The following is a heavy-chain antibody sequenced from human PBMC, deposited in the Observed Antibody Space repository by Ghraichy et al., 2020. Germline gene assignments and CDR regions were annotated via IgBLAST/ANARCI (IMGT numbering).Heavy chain of an antibody. Sequence: GGSLRLSCAASGFTFSSYAMSWVRQAPGKGLEWVSTISVSGISTYYADSVKGRFTISRDNSKNTLYLQMNSLRAEDTAVYYCAKGDVGANSYWGQGTLVTVSS. CDR1: GFTFSSYA. CDR2: ISVSGIST. V-gene: IGHV3-23*01. CDR3: AKGDVGANSY. J-gene: IGHJ4*02. D-gene: IGHD1-26*01.